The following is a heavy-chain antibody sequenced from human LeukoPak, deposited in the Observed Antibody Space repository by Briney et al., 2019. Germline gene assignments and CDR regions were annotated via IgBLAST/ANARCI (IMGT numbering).Heavy chain of an antibody. CDR2: INPSGGST. J-gene: IGHJ6*03. CDR1: GYTFTSYY. V-gene: IGHV1-46*01. Sequence: ASVKVSCKASGYTFTSYYMHWVRQAPGQGLEWMGMINPSGGSTTYAQKFQGRVTMTRDASTSTVYMELSSLRSEDTAVYYCARDLERSGHDFYYYYYMDVWGKGTTVTISS. CDR3: ARDLERSGHDFYYYYYMDV. D-gene: IGHD5-12*01.